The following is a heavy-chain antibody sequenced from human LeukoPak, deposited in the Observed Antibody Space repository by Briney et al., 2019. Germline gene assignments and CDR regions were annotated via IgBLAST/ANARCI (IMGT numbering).Heavy chain of an antibody. V-gene: IGHV1-3*01. J-gene: IGHJ3*02. Sequence: ASVKVSCKASVYTFTSYAMHWVRQAPGQRLEWMGWINAGNGNTKYSQKFQGRVTITRDTSASTAYMELSSLTSEDTAVYYCARRSLDTAMVSDAFDIWGQGTMVTVSS. CDR1: VYTFTSYA. D-gene: IGHD5-18*01. CDR3: ARRSLDTAMVSDAFDI. CDR2: INAGNGNT.